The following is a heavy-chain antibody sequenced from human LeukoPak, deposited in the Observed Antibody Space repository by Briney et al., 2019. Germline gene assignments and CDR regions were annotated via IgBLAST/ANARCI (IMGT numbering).Heavy chain of an antibody. CDR1: GYTFDSSS. CDR3: TRVRNSNNWWGAFDI. Sequence: GASVKVSCKAFGYTFDSSSITWERQAPGQRLEWMGWISPQSGNKQYAQGVQGRVTMTTDTSRSTAYMELRSLRPDDTAVYYCTRVRNSNNWWGAFDIWGQGTMVTVSS. D-gene: IGHD1-1*01. J-gene: IGHJ3*02. CDR2: ISPQSGNK. V-gene: IGHV1-18*01.